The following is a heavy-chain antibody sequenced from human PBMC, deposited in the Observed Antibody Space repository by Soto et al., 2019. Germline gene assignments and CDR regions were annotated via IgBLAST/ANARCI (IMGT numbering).Heavy chain of an antibody. Sequence: XSVKVACKASGYPLTSYDINWVRQATGQGLEWMGWMNPNSGNTGYAQKFQGRVTMTRNTSISTAYMELSSLRSEDTAVYYCASFSVKYSSRWYVPGPPDAFDIWGQRTMVTVSS. D-gene: IGHD6-13*01. V-gene: IGHV1-8*01. CDR2: MNPNSGNT. CDR3: ASFSVKYSSRWYVPGPPDAFDI. CDR1: GYPLTSYD. J-gene: IGHJ3*02.